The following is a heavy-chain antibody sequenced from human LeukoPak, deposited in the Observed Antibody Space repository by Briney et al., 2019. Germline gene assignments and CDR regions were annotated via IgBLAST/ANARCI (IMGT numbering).Heavy chain of an antibody. CDR1: GFTFTSYA. D-gene: IGHD6-6*01. CDR3: AKSKMGAARTLFDY. CDR2: ISASGDST. V-gene: IGHV3-23*01. Sequence: GGSLRLSCAASGFTFTSYAMSWVRQTPGKGLEWVAAISASGDSTYYVDSVRGQFNISRDNSKKTLSLQMNSLRVENTAIYYCAKSKMGAARTLFDYWGQGILVTVSS. J-gene: IGHJ4*02.